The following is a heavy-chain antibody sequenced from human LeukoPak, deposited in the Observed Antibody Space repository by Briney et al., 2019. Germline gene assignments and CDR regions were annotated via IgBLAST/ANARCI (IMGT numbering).Heavy chain of an antibody. V-gene: IGHV3-30*18. J-gene: IGHJ5*02. CDR1: GFTFSSYG. CDR2: ISYDGSNK. Sequence: QPGGSLRLSCAASGFTFSSYGMHWVRQAPGKGLEWVAVISYDGSNKYYADSVKGRFTISRDNSKNTLYLQMNSLRAEDTAVYYCAKDLDHDYGDHVGLVDPWGQGTLVTVSS. CDR3: AKDLDHDYGDHVGLVDP. D-gene: IGHD4-17*01.